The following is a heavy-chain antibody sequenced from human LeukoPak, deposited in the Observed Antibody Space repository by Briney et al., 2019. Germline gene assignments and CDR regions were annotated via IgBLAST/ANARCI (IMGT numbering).Heavy chain of an antibody. J-gene: IGHJ4*02. CDR1: GGSISTSNYY. CDR2: IFYSGST. CDR3: ARGSSFGY. V-gene: IGHV4-39*07. Sequence: SETLSLTCTVSGGSISTSNYYWGWIRQPPGKGLEWIGNIFYSGSTYYNPSLKSRVTISVDTSKNQFSLKLSSVTAADTAVYYCARGSSFGYWGQGTLVTVSS.